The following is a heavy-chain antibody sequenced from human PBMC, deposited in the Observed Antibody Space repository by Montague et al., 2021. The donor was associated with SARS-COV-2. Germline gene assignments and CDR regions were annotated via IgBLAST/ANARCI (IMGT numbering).Heavy chain of an antibody. J-gene: IGHJ4*02. V-gene: IGHV4-59*02. Sequence: SETLSLTCIVSGSSVRSYLWSWIRQPPGKGLEWIGNIYDSGSTNYNPSLKSRVTISVDPSKNQFSLKLSAVTAADTAVCYCARENTVTTFGGPYYIDSWGQGTLVTVSA. D-gene: IGHD4-17*01. CDR3: ARENTVTTFGGPYYIDS. CDR1: GSSVRSYL. CDR2: IYDSGST.